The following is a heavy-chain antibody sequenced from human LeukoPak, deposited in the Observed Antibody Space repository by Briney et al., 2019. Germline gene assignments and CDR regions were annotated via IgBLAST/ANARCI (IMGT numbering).Heavy chain of an antibody. Sequence: ASVTVSCKASGYTFSSYPMHWVRQAPGQRLEWMGWINADNGNTKYSQKFQGRVTITRDTSASTAYMELSSLRSEGTAVYYCARDRSLGANYFDYWGQGSLVTVSS. D-gene: IGHD3-3*01. V-gene: IGHV1-3*01. CDR1: GYTFSSYP. J-gene: IGHJ4*02. CDR2: INADNGNT. CDR3: ARDRSLGANYFDY.